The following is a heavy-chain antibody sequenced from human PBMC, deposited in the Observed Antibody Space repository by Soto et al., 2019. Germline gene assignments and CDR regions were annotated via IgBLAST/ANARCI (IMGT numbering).Heavy chain of an antibody. J-gene: IGHJ6*02. CDR1: GFTFSGSA. CDR2: IRSKANSYAT. D-gene: IGHD3-3*01. Sequence: GGSLRLSCAASGFTFSGSAMHWVRQASGKGLEWVGRIRSKANSYATAYAASVKGRFTISRDDSKNTAYLQMNSLKTEDTAVYYCSRPYYDFWSGYYYYGMDVWGQGTTVTVSS. V-gene: IGHV3-73*01. CDR3: SRPYYDFWSGYYYYGMDV.